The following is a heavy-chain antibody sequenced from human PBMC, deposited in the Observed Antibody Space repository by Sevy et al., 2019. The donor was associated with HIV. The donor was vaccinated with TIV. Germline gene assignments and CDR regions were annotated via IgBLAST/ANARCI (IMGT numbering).Heavy chain of an antibody. D-gene: IGHD3-3*01. CDR3: GKLSSSGVWGFYDY. Sequence: GGSLRLSCAASGFGFSTYAMTWVRQAPGKGLEWVSGISGSGTSTYYTDSVKGRFTIPRDNSKNTVYLQMNNLRAEDTAVYYCGKLSSSGVWGFYDYWGQGTLVPVSS. V-gene: IGHV3-23*01. CDR1: GFGFSTYA. J-gene: IGHJ4*02. CDR2: ISGSGTST.